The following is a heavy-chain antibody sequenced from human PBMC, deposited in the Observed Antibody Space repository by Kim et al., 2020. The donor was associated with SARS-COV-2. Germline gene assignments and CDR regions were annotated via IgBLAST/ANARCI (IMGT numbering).Heavy chain of an antibody. CDR1: GFTFSSYW. D-gene: IGHD3-10*01. J-gene: IGHJ4*02. V-gene: IGHV3-74*01. CDR2: INSDGSST. CDR3: ARGMRLLWFGEVVYYFDY. Sequence: GGSLRLSCAASGFTFSSYWMHWVRQAPGKGLVWVSRINSDGSSTSYADSVKGRFTISRDNAKNTLYLQMNSLRAEDTAVYYCARGMRLLWFGEVVYYFDYWGQGTLVTVSS.